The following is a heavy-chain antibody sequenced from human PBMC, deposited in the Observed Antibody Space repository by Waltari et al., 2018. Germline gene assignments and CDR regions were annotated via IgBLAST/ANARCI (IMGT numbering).Heavy chain of an antibody. CDR3: ARTTAGTFYFDF. CDR1: GFTFSSYS. V-gene: IGHV3-48*01. CDR2: ISSSSSTI. J-gene: IGHJ4*02. D-gene: IGHD6-19*01. Sequence: EVQLVESGGGLVQPGGSLRLSCAASGFTFSSYSMNWVRQAPGKGLEWVSYISSSSSTIYYADSVKGRFTISRDNSKNTLYLQMGSLRAEDMAVYYCARTTAGTFYFDFWGQGTLVTVSS.